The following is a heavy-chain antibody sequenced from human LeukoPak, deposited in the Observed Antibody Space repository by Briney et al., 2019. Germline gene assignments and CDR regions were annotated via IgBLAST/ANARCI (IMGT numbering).Heavy chain of an antibody. D-gene: IGHD4-17*01. J-gene: IGHJ4*02. CDR1: GFTFSSYG. CDR3: ARENDYALDY. CDR2: IRYVGSDK. V-gene: IGHV3-33*08. Sequence: GESLRLSCAASGFTFSSYGMHWVLQAPGKGLEWVAVIRYVGSDKYYADSVKGRFTISRDNSQNTMYLQMNSLRVEDTAVYYCARENDYALDYWGQGTLVTVSS.